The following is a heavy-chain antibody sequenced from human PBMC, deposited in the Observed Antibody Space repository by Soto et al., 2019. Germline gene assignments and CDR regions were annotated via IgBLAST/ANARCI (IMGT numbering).Heavy chain of an antibody. V-gene: IGHV1-46*01. J-gene: IGHJ3*02. D-gene: IGHD3-9*01. Sequence: ASVKVSCKASGYTFTSYYIHWVRQAPGQGLEWMGIINPSDGSTTYAQKFQGRVTMTTDTSTSTAYMELRSLRSDDTAAYYCARTHPVLRYFDWLLSPDAFDIWGQGTMVTVSS. CDR2: INPSDGST. CDR1: GYTFTSYY. CDR3: ARTHPVLRYFDWLLSPDAFDI.